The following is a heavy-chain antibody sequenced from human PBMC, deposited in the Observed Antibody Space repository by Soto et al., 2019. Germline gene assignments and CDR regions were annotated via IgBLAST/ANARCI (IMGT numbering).Heavy chain of an antibody. CDR3: ARAGDSSGWYGYYYGMDV. V-gene: IGHV4-59*01. D-gene: IGHD6-19*01. J-gene: IGHJ6*02. CDR2: IYYSGST. Sequence: SETLSLTCTVYGGSFSSYYWSWIRQPPGKGLEWIGYIYYSGSTNYNPSLKSRVTISVDTSKNQFSLKLSSVTAANTAVYYCARAGDSSGWYGYYYGMDVWGQGTTVTVSS. CDR1: GGSFSSYY.